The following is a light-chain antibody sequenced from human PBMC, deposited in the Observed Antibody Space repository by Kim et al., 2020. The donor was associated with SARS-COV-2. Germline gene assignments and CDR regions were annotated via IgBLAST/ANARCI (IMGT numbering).Light chain of an antibody. J-gene: IGLJ1*01. CDR3: QAWDSSTQV. CDR1: KLGDKY. V-gene: IGLV3-1*01. CDR2: QDS. Sequence: YELTQPPSVSVSPGQTASITCSGDKLGDKYACWYQQKPGQSPVLVIYQDSKRPSGIPERFSGSNSGNTATLTISGTQAMDEADYYCQAWDSSTQVFGTGTKVTVL.